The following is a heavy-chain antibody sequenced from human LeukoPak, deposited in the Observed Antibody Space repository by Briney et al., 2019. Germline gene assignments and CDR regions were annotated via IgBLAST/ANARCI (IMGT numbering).Heavy chain of an antibody. V-gene: IGHV3-7*01. J-gene: IGHJ5*02. CDR3: AKDLPSYCSSTSCSWGWFDP. D-gene: IGHD2-2*01. CDR1: GFIFSEHW. Sequence: GGSLRLSCAGSGFIFSEHWMSWVRLTPGEGLEWVANIKYDGSQKSYADSVRGRFTISRDNARNSLYLVMNSLRADDTAVYYCAKDLPSYCSSTSCSWGWFDPWGQGTLVTVSS. CDR2: IKYDGSQK.